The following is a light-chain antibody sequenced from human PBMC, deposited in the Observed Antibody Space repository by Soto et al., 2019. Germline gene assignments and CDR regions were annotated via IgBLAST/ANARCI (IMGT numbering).Light chain of an antibody. V-gene: IGLV1-51*01. CDR2: GTN. CDR1: NSNVGNNF. Sequence: QAVLTQPPSVSAAPGQRVTISCSGNNSNVGNNFVSWYQQFPGTAPKLLIYGTNQRPSGIPDRFSGSKTGTSATLGITGLRTGDEADYYCATWDNGLSGGVFGGGTKLTVL. CDR3: ATWDNGLSGGV. J-gene: IGLJ2*01.